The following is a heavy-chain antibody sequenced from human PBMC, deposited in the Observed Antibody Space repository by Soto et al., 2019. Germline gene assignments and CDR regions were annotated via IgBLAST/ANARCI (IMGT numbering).Heavy chain of an antibody. CDR2: IYHSGTT. CDR3: ARWRNDSSYTSCYHFDY. V-gene: IGHV4-38-2*01. CDR1: DFSISSGHY. J-gene: IGHJ4*02. D-gene: IGHD3-22*01. Sequence: SETLSLTCAVSDFSISSGHYWGWIRQPPGKGLEWIGSIYHSGTTYNNPSLKSRVTMSVDTSKNQFSLKLSSVTAADTALYYCARWRNDSSYTSCYHFDYWGQGTLVTVSS.